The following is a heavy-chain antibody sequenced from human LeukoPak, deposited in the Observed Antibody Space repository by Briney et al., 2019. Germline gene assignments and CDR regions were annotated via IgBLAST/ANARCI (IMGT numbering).Heavy chain of an antibody. V-gene: IGHV3-30-3*01. CDR2: ISYDGSNK. CDR3: AIIAVPDY. Sequence: GGSLRLSCAASGFTFSSYAMHWVRQAPGKGLEWVAVISYDGSNKYYADSVKGRFTISRDNSKNTLYPQMNSLRAEDTAVYYCAIIAVPDYWGQGTLVTVSS. D-gene: IGHD6-19*01. CDR1: GFTFSSYA. J-gene: IGHJ4*02.